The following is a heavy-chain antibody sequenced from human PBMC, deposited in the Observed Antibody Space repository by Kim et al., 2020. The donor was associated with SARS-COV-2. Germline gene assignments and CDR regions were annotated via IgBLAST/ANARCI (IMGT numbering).Heavy chain of an antibody. Sequence: SLKSRGTISVDKSKNQFSLKLSSVTAADTAVYYCARARNYYGSGSYTFDYWGQGTLVTVSS. J-gene: IGHJ4*02. V-gene: IGHV4-4*02. D-gene: IGHD3-10*01. CDR3: ARARNYYGSGSYTFDY.